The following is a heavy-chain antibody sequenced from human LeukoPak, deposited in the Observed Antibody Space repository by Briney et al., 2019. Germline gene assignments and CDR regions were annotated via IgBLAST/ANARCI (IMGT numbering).Heavy chain of an antibody. V-gene: IGHV3-30*18. CDR1: GFTFSSYG. D-gene: IGHD3-9*01. J-gene: IGHJ3*02. Sequence: PGRSLRLSCAASGFTFSSYGMHWVRQAPGKGLEWVAVISYDGSNKYYADSVKGRFTISRDNSKNTLYLQMNSLRAEDTAVYYCAKLGVSYDILTGFPDDAFDIWGQGTMVTVSS. CDR3: AKLGVSYDILTGFPDDAFDI. CDR2: ISYDGSNK.